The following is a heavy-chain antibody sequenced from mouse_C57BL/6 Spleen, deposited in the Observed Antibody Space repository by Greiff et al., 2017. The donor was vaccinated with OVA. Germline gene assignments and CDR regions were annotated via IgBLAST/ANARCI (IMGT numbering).Heavy chain of an antibody. D-gene: IGHD2-2*01. CDR2: INPNNGGT. V-gene: IGHV1-26*01. Sequence: EVQLQQSGPELVKPGASVKISCKASGYTFTDYYMNWVKQSHGKSLEWIGDINPNNGGTSYNQKFKGKATLTVDKSSSTAYMELRSLTSEDSAVYYCARAGYLYAMDYWGQGTSVTVSS. CDR3: ARAGYLYAMDY. CDR1: GYTFTDYY. J-gene: IGHJ4*01.